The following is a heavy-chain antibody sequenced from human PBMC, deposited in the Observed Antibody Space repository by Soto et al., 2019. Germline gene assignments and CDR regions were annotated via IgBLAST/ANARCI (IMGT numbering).Heavy chain of an antibody. D-gene: IGHD4-17*01. CDR3: ARGVDGDYKYYYYYMDV. V-gene: IGHV1-2*04. Sequence: ASVKVSCKASGYTFTDYYMHWVRQAPGRGLEWMGWINPNSGGTNYAQKFQGWVTMTRDTSISTAYMELSRLRSEDTAVYYCARGVDGDYKYYYYYMDVWGKGTTVTVYS. J-gene: IGHJ6*03. CDR2: INPNSGGT. CDR1: GYTFTDYY.